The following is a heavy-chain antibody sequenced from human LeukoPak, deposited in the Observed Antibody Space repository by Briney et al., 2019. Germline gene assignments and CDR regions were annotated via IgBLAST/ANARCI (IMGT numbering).Heavy chain of an antibody. CDR1: GGSFSGYY. Sequence: SETLSLTCAVYGGSFSGYYWSWIRQPPGKGLEWIGEINHSGSTNYNPSLKSRVTISVDTSKNQFSLKLSSVTAADTAVYYCARQNPIVVVPAARSIGAFDIWGQGTMVTVSS. CDR3: ARQNPIVVVPAARSIGAFDI. CDR2: INHSGST. J-gene: IGHJ3*02. D-gene: IGHD2-2*01. V-gene: IGHV4-34*01.